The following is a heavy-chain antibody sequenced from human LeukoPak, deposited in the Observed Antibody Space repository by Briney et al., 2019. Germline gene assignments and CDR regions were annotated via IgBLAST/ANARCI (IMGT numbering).Heavy chain of an antibody. Sequence: PGGSLRLSCAASGFYFSSYWMSWVRQAPGKGLEWVANIKHDGSQQTYVDSMKGRFTISRDNAKSSLYLQMNSLRAEDAAIYYCAKLSTSMVISPSPIDCWGQGTLVTVSS. J-gene: IGHJ4*02. D-gene: IGHD5-18*01. CDR3: AKLSTSMVISPSPIDC. CDR1: GFYFSSYW. V-gene: IGHV3-7*03. CDR2: IKHDGSQQ.